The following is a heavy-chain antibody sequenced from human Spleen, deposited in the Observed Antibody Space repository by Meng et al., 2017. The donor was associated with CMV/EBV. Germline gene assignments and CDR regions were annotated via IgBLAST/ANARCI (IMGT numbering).Heavy chain of an antibody. CDR2: IYPGDSDT. CDR1: GYSFANYW. D-gene: IGHD5-12*01. CDR3: ASTPFWDDTGYDDYYTMDV. J-gene: IGHJ6*02. Sequence: GESLKISCKGSGYSFANYWIGWVRQMPGRGLEWMGIIYPGDSDTRYSPPFEGQVTISADKSTSTAYLQWNSLKASDTAIYYCASTPFWDDTGYDDYYTMDVWGQGTTVTVSS. V-gene: IGHV5-51*01.